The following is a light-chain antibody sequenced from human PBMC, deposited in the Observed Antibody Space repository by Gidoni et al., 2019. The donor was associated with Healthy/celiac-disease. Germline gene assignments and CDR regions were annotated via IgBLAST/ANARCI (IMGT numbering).Light chain of an antibody. CDR1: SSNIGSNY. CDR3: AAWDDSLSASKV. Sequence: QSVLPQPPSASGTPGQRVTISCSGSSSNIGSNYVYCYQQLPGTAPKLLIYRNNQRPSGVPDRFSGSKSGTSASLAISGLRSEDEADYYCAAWDDSLSASKVFGGGTKLTVL. J-gene: IGLJ2*01. CDR2: RNN. V-gene: IGLV1-47*01.